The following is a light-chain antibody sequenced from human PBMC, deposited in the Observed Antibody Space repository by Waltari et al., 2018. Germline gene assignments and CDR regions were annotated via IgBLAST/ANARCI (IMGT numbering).Light chain of an antibody. CDR3: QHYVSLPAT. V-gene: IGKV3-20*01. CDR2: HTS. Sequence: EIVLTPSPGTLSLSPGDSATLSCRASQSIIKYLAWYQKKPGQAPRLLIYHTSIRAAGIPDRFSGSGSGTDFSLFISRLEPEDFAVYYCQHYVSLPATFGQGTKVEIK. CDR1: QSIIKY. J-gene: IGKJ1*01.